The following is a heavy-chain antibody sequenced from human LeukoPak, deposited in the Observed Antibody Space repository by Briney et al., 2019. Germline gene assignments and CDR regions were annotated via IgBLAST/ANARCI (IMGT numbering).Heavy chain of an antibody. V-gene: IGHV4-4*07. CDR3: ACGVAAAGWLYFDY. D-gene: IGHD6-13*01. CDR2: IYSSGTT. Sequence: PSETLSLTCTVSGGSITSYYWSWLRQPAGKGLEWIGRIYSSGTTNYNPSLKSRVTMSIDTTQYSLKLSSVTAADTAVYFCACGVAAAGWLYFDYWGQGSLVTVSS. CDR1: GGSITSYY. J-gene: IGHJ4*02.